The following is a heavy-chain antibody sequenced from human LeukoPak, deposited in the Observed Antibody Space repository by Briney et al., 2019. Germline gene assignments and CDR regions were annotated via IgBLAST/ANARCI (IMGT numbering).Heavy chain of an antibody. V-gene: IGHV3-23*01. CDR1: GFTFSSYG. CDR3: AKYRGGYPLTASDY. J-gene: IGHJ4*02. Sequence: GGSLRLSCAASGFTFSSYGMSWVRQAPGKGLEWVSAISGSGGSTYYADSVKGRFTISRDNSKNTLYLQMNSLRAEDTAVYYCAKYRGGYPLTASDYWGQGTLVTVSS. D-gene: IGHD2-15*01. CDR2: ISGSGGST.